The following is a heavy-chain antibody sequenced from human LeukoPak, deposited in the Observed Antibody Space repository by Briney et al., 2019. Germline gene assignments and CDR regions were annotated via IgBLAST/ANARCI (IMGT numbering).Heavy chain of an antibody. Sequence: SVKVSCKASGGTFSSYAISWVRQAPGQGLEWMGRIIPILGIANYAQKFQGRVTMTRDTSTSTVYMELSSLRSEDTAVYYCARAGISSGWYEGDLWGRGTLVTVSS. J-gene: IGHJ2*01. CDR1: GGTFSSYA. CDR2: IIPILGIA. CDR3: ARAGISSGWYEGDL. V-gene: IGHV1-69*04. D-gene: IGHD6-19*01.